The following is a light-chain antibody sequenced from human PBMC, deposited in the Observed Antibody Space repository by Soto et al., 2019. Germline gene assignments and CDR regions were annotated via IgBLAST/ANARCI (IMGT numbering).Light chain of an antibody. V-gene: IGKV3-20*01. CDR2: GTS. CDR1: QSISDT. J-gene: IGKJ1*01. Sequence: EIVMTQSPATLSVSPGGRATLACRASQSISDTLAWYQQKPGQAPRLLIYGTSNRATGIPDRFSGSGSGTDFTLTISRLEPEDFAVYYCQQYGMSRWTFGQGTKVDIK. CDR3: QQYGMSRWT.